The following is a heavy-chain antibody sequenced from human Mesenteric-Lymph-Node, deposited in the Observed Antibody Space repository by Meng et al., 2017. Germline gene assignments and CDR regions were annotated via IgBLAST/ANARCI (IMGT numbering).Heavy chain of an antibody. J-gene: IGHJ6*02. CDR2: IYYSGST. CDR1: GGSISSYY. D-gene: IGHD2-15*01. V-gene: IGHV4-59*01. CDR3: ARGEYCSGGSCYSRSFRYYYGMDV. Sequence: SETLSLTCTVSGGSISSYYWSWIRQPPGKGLEWIGYIYYSGSTNYNPSLKSRVTISVDTSKNQFSLKLSSVTAADTAVYYCARGEYCSGGSCYSRSFRYYYGMDVWGQGTTVTVSS.